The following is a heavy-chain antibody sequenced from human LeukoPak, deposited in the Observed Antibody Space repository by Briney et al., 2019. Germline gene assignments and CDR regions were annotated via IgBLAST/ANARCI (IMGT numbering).Heavy chain of an antibody. CDR3: ARVPRSYYYYYYMDV. J-gene: IGHJ6*03. Sequence: PSETLSLTCTVSGGSISSYYWSWIRQPPGKGLEWIGYIYYSGSTNYNPSLKSRVTISVDTSKNQFSLKLSSVTAADTAVYYCARVPRSYYYYYYMDVSGKGTTVTVSS. CDR2: IYYSGST. CDR1: GGSISSYY. V-gene: IGHV4-59*01.